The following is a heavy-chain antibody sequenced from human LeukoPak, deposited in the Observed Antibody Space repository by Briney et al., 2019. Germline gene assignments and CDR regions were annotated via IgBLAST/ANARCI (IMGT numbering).Heavy chain of an antibody. CDR3: ARGGFSYDY. Sequence: SQTLSLTCAVSGGSISSGGYSWSWIRQPPGKGLEWIGYIYHSGSTYYNPSLKSRVTISAGRSKNQFSLKLSSVTAADTAVYYCARGGFSYDYWGQGTLVTVSS. J-gene: IGHJ4*02. D-gene: IGHD3-3*01. V-gene: IGHV4-30-2*01. CDR2: IYHSGST. CDR1: GGSISSGGYS.